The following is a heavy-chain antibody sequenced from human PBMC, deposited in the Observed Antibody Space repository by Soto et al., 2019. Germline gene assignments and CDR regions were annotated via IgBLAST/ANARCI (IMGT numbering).Heavy chain of an antibody. J-gene: IGHJ6*02. CDR2: IYHSGST. Sequence: QVQLQESGPGLVKPSGTLSLTCAVSGGSISSSNWWSWVRQPPGKGLEWIGEIYHSGSTNYNPSLKRRVTISVDKSKNQFSLKLSSVTAADTAVYYCARRGGVDYYYYYGMDVWGQGTTVTVSS. CDR3: ARRGGVDYYYYYGMDV. D-gene: IGHD2-15*01. V-gene: IGHV4-4*02. CDR1: GGSISSSNW.